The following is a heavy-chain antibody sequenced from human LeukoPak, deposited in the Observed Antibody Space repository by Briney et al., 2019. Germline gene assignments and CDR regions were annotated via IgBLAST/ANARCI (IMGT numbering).Heavy chain of an antibody. CDR1: GGSISSGSYY. CDR3: AGARLYYYGSGRIGWFDP. D-gene: IGHD3-10*01. Sequence: SQTLSLTCTVSGGSISSGSYYWSWIRQPAGKGLEWIGRIYTSGSTYYNPSLKSRVTISVDTSKNQFSLKLSSVTAADTALYYCAGARLYYYGSGRIGWFDPWGQGTLVTVSS. CDR2: IYTSGST. J-gene: IGHJ5*02. V-gene: IGHV4-61*02.